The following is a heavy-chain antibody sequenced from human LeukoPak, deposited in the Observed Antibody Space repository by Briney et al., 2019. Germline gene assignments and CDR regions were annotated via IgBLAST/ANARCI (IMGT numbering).Heavy chain of an antibody. Sequence: GGSLRLSCAASGFTFSSYAMSWVRQAPGRGLEWVSAISGGGDTTYYADSVKGRFTISRDNSKNSLYLQMNSLRAEDTAVYYCASHYGSGNYYVYWGQGTLVTVSS. D-gene: IGHD3-10*01. CDR2: ISGGGDTT. CDR3: ASHYGSGNYYVY. J-gene: IGHJ4*02. V-gene: IGHV3-23*01. CDR1: GFTFSSYA.